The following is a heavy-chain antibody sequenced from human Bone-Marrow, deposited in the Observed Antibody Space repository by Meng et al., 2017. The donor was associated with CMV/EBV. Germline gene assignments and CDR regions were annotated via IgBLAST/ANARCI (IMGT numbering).Heavy chain of an antibody. Sequence: GESLKISCAASGFTFSGYWMTWVRQAPGKGLEWVANIKEDGSEKYYVDSVKGRFTISRDNAKNSLYLQMSSLRVEDTAMYYCARGMITMDVWGQGTTVTVSS. CDR1: GFTFSGYW. CDR3: ARGMITMDV. CDR2: IKEDGSEK. J-gene: IGHJ6*02. V-gene: IGHV3-7*01. D-gene: IGHD3-22*01.